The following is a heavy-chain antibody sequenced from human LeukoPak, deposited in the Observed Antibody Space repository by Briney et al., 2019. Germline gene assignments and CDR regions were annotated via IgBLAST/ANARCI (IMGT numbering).Heavy chain of an antibody. J-gene: IGHJ4*02. CDR2: ISSSTSTI. D-gene: IGHD6-13*01. Sequence: PGGSLRLSCAASGFTFSSYSMNWVRQAPGKGLEWVSYISSSTSTIYYADSVKGRFTISRDNAKNSLYLQMNSLRDEDTAVYYCARDTAGGVYSSSWYLTDYWGQGTLVTVSS. CDR1: GFTFSSYS. V-gene: IGHV3-48*02. CDR3: ARDTAGGVYSSSWYLTDY.